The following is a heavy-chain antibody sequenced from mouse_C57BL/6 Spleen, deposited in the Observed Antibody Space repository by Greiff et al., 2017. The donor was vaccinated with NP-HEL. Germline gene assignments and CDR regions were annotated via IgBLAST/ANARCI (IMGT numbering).Heavy chain of an antibody. V-gene: IGHV1-55*01. D-gene: IGHD1-1*01. Sequence: VQLQQPGAELVKPGASVKMSCKASGYTFTSYWITWVKQRPGQGLEWIGDIYPGSGSTNYNEKFKSKATLTVDTSSSTAYMQLSSLTSEDSAVYYCARSENYYGSSYGYFDVWGTGTTVTVSS. J-gene: IGHJ1*03. CDR1: GYTFTSYW. CDR2: IYPGSGST. CDR3: ARSENYYGSSYGYFDV.